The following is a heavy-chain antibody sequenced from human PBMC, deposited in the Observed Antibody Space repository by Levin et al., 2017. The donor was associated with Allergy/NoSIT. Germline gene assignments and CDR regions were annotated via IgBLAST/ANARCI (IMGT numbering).Heavy chain of an antibody. Sequence: TASETLSLTCVVSGGSISSSNWWNWVRQPPGKGLEWIGQIYHSGSTNYNPSLKSRVTISVDKSKNQSSLKLSSVTAADTAVYYCAREGYCSSSSRCMDVWGKGTTVTVSS. J-gene: IGHJ6*03. V-gene: IGHV4-4*02. CDR2: IYHSGST. CDR3: AREGYCSSSSRCMDV. CDR1: GGSISSSNW. D-gene: IGHD2-2*01.